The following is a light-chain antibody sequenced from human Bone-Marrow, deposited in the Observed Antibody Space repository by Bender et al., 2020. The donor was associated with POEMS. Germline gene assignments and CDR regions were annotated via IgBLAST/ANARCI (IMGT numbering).Light chain of an antibody. CDR3: QAWDSSAVV. CDR1: KLGNKY. Sequence: SYELTQPPSVSVSPGQTATITCSGDKLGNKYASWYQQKPGQSPMLVIYQNYKRPSRIPERFSGSNSADTATLTISETQAMDEGDYYCQAWDSSAVVFGGGTKLTVL. V-gene: IGLV3-1*01. J-gene: IGLJ2*01. CDR2: QNY.